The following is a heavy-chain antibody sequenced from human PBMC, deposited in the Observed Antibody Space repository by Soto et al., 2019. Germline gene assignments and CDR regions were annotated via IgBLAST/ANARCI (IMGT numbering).Heavy chain of an antibody. J-gene: IGHJ3*01. CDR3: ARGLATLPVFAFDV. CDR2: IYWSVDE. V-gene: IGHV2-5*01. Sequence: QMTLKESGPTLVKPTQTLTLTCSFSGFSLSTSGVGVGWVRQPPGKALEWLALIYWSVDEHYRPSLKSRLTITKATSKNQVVLIMTNMDPVDTATYYCARGLATLPVFAFDVWGQGTTVTVSS. D-gene: IGHD6-6*01. CDR1: GFSLSTSGVG.